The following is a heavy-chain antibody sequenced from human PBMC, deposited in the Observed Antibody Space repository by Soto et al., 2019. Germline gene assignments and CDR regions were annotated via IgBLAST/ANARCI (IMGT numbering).Heavy chain of an antibody. CDR1: GGTFSSYT. V-gene: IGHV1-18*01. D-gene: IGHD4-17*01. J-gene: IGHJ4*02. Sequence: GASVKVSCKASGGTFSSYTISWVRQAPGQGLEWMGWISAYNGNTKYAQKFQGRVIMTTDTSTSTAYMELRSLRSDDTAVYYCAKNGGDYGDDYWGQGTLVTVSS. CDR3: AKNGGDYGDDY. CDR2: ISAYNGNT.